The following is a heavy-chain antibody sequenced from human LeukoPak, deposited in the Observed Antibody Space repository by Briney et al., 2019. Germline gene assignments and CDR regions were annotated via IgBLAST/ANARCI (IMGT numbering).Heavy chain of an antibody. D-gene: IGHD3-22*01. CDR3: AKDRGDYYDSSGYYSGGFDI. J-gene: IGHJ3*02. Sequence: GGSLRLSCAASGFTFRNYAMHWVRQAPGKGLEWVAVISYDGSNKYYADSVKGRFTISRDNSKNTLYLQMNSLRAEDTAVYYCAKDRGDYYDSSGYYSGGFDIWGQGTMVTVSS. CDR2: ISYDGSNK. V-gene: IGHV3-30*18. CDR1: GFTFRNYA.